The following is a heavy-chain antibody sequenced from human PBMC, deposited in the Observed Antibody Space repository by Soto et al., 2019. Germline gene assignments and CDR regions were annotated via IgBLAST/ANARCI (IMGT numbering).Heavy chain of an antibody. J-gene: IGHJ4*02. V-gene: IGHV3-48*03. CDR2: ISSSGSTI. CDR3: ARGVPYYYDSSGYLGDY. Sequence: GGSLRLSCAASGSTFSSYEMNWVRQAPGKGLEWVSYISSSGSTIYYADSVKGRFTISRDNAKNSLYLQMNSLRAEDTAVYYCARGVPYYYDSSGYLGDYWGQGTLVTVS. CDR1: GSTFSSYE. D-gene: IGHD3-22*01.